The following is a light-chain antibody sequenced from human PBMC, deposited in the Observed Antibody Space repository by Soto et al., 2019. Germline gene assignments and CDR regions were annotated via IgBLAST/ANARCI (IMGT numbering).Light chain of an antibody. V-gene: IGKV3-11*02. CDR1: QSVGSY. Sequence: EIVLTQSPATLSLSPGERATLSCRASQSVGSYLAWYQQKPGQAPRLLIYDASTRATGIPARFSGSGSGRDFTLTISSLEPEDFAVYYCQQRTNWPPLTFGGGTKVEVK. CDR3: QQRTNWPPLT. J-gene: IGKJ4*01. CDR2: DAS.